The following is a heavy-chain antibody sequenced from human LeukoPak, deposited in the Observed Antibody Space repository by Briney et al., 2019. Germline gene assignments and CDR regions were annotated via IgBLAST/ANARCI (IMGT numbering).Heavy chain of an antibody. CDR1: GGSVSSGSYY. CDR3: ARVLVRGVKTPTDAFDI. CDR2: IYYSGST. D-gene: IGHD3-10*01. Sequence: SETLSLTCTVSGGSVSSGSYYWSWIRQPPGTGLEWIGYIYYSGSTNYNPSLKSRVAISVDTSKNQFSLKLSSVTAADTAVYYCARVLVRGVKTPTDAFDIWGQGTMVTVSS. V-gene: IGHV4-61*01. J-gene: IGHJ3*02.